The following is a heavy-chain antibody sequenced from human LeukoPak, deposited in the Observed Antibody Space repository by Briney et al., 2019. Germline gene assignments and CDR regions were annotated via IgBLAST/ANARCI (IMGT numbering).Heavy chain of an antibody. Sequence: ASVKVSCKASGYTFTGYYMHWVRQAPGQGLEWMGWINPNSGGTNYAQKFQGRVTMTRDTSISTAYMELNRLRSDDTAIYYCARGRPSAEPSDYWGQGTLVTVSS. CDR3: ARGRPSAEPSDY. J-gene: IGHJ4*02. D-gene: IGHD6-6*01. V-gene: IGHV1-2*02. CDR1: GYTFTGYY. CDR2: INPNSGGT.